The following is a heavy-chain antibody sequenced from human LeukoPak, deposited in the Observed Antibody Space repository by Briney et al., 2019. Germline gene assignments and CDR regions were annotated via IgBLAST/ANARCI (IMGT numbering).Heavy chain of an antibody. Sequence: PGGSLRLSCAVSGFTFSSYVMIWVRQAPGKGLESVALISYDGSNKKYAESVKGRFTISRDNSKNTLFLQMNSLTAEDTAVYYCVKGYYDNINWGQGTLVTVSS. CDR3: VKGYYDNIN. CDR2: ISYDGSNK. V-gene: IGHV3-30*18. J-gene: IGHJ4*02. CDR1: GFTFSSYV. D-gene: IGHD3-22*01.